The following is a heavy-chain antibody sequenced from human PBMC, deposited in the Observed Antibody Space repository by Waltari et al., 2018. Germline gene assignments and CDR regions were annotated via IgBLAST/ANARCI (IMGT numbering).Heavy chain of an antibody. V-gene: IGHV1-69*12. J-gene: IGHJ4*02. CDR1: GATFSNSA. CDR2: IIPVLGTA. CDR3: ATYAAGSGLH. D-gene: IGHD3-10*01. Sequence: QVQLVQSGAEVKKPESSVKVSCKASGATFSNSAFGWVRQAPGQGFEWMGGIIPVLGTANYGQKFQGRATITADESTSTVYMGLSSLRSEDTAVYYCATYAAGSGLHWGQGTLVTVSS.